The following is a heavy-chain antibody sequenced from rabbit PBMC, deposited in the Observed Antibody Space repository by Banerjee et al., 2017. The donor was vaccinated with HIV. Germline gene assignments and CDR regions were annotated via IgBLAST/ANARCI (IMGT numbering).Heavy chain of an antibody. CDR2: IDTDSSGGS. CDR3: ARGTGGAGDGLNL. V-gene: IGHV1S40*01. Sequence: QSLEESGGDLVQPEGSLTLTCKASGFDFSSNAMCWVRQAPGKGLEWIACIDTDSSGGSAYASWAKGRFTISKTSSTTVTLQMTSLTAADTATYFCARGTGGAGDGLNLWGPGTLVTVS. J-gene: IGHJ4*01. D-gene: IGHD4-2*01. CDR1: GFDFSSNA.